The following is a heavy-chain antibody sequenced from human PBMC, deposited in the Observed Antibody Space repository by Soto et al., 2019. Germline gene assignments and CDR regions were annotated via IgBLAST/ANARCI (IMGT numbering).Heavy chain of an antibody. CDR1: GFTFDDYA. CDR2: ISLNSGSI. J-gene: IGHJ5*02. Sequence: GGSLRLSCAASGFTFDDYAMHWVRQAPGKGLEWVSGISLNSGSIGYADSVKGRFTISRDNAKNSLYRQMNSLRAEDTALYYCAAGVDYYDSSGYNRFDPWGPGTLVTVSS. D-gene: IGHD3-22*01. V-gene: IGHV3-9*01. CDR3: AAGVDYYDSSGYNRFDP.